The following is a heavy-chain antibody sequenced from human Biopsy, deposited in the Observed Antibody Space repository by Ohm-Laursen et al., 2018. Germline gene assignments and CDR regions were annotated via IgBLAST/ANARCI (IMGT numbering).Heavy chain of an antibody. V-gene: IGHV4-4*07. CDR2: IHTNGDT. CDR1: GGSINSDY. J-gene: IGHJ3*02. CDR3: AGVISWRIKGGSSFDVFDI. D-gene: IGHD1-26*01. Sequence: TLSLTCVVSGGSINSDYWSWIRQPAGKGLEWIGRIHTNGDTHYSPSLKSRVTLWKDTSKNQFSLRLASVTAADTAVYYCAGVISWRIKGGSSFDVFDIWAKGTRVTVSS.